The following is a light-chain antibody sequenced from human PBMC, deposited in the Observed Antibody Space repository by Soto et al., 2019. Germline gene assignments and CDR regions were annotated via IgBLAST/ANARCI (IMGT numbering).Light chain of an antibody. CDR3: QQYNNWPFT. Sequence: EVVLTQSPATLSLSPGEGATLSCRASQSIGNLAWYQQKPGRPPRLLIYDASTRATGIPARFSGSGSGTDFTLTISSLQSEDFTIYYCQQYNNWPFTFGPGTKVDIK. J-gene: IGKJ3*01. CDR2: DAS. CDR1: QSIGN. V-gene: IGKV3-15*01.